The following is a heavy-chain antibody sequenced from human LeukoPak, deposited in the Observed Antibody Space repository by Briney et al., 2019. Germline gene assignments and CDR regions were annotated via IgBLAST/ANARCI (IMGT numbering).Heavy chain of an antibody. V-gene: IGHV3-23*01. J-gene: IGHJ4*02. D-gene: IGHD6-13*01. Sequence: GGSLRLSCAASGFSFSSYCMSWVRQAPGKGLEWVSGIGISGYSTYYADSAKGRFTISRDNSKNTLFLQLNSLRADDTAVYYCAKAAYTSTWRIDSWGQGTLVTVSS. CDR2: IGISGYST. CDR3: AKAAYTSTWRIDS. CDR1: GFSFSSYC.